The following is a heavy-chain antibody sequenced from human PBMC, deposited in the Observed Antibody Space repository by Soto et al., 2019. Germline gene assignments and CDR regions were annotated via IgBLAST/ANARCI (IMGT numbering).Heavy chain of an antibody. CDR1: EGKCVGDD. V-gene: IGHV4-34*01. J-gene: IGHJ6*02. Sequence: PSLTLPLTCGVDEGKCVGDDGRWIRQPPGKGLEWIGEINHSGSTNYNPSLKSRVTISVDTSKNQFSLNLSSVTAADTAVYYCARVKVIVATYSYYYGMDVWGQGTTVTVSS. CDR2: INHSGST. CDR3: ARVKVIVATYSYYYGMDV. D-gene: IGHD5-12*01.